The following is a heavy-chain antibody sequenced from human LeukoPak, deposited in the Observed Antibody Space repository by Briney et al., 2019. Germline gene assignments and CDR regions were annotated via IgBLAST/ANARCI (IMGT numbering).Heavy chain of an antibody. Sequence: SGTLSLTCAVSGGSISSSNWWSWVRQPPGKGLEWIGEIYHSGSTNYNPSLKSRVTMSADTSKNQLSLKLSSVTAADTAVYFCARAGAFGTFDYWGQGTLVTFSS. V-gene: IGHV4-4*02. J-gene: IGHJ4*02. CDR1: GGSISSSNW. CDR2: IYHSGST. D-gene: IGHD3-10*01. CDR3: ARAGAFGTFDY.